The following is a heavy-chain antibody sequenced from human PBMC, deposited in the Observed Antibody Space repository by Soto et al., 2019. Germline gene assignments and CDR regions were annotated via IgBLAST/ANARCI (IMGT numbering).Heavy chain of an antibody. Sequence: QVQLVQSGAEVKKPGASVKVSCKASGYTFTSYDINWVRQATGQGLEWMGWMNPNSGNTGYAQKFQGRVTMTRNTSLSKANMERSTVRSEGDTVYSCGGTLDSDIVDSWGQGTLVTVSS. CDR3: GGTLDSDIVDS. J-gene: IGHJ4*02. V-gene: IGHV1-8*01. D-gene: IGHD3-16*01. CDR2: MNPNSGNT. CDR1: GYTFTSYD.